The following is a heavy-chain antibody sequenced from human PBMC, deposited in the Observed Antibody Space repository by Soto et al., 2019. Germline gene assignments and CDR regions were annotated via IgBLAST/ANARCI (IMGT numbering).Heavy chain of an antibody. D-gene: IGHD3-22*01. Sequence: SVKGSCKASGRAFRDSAVQWVRPRRGHRLECIGWLVGGRGNKNSAQYFQGRVTISRDMTTNRVYMELSSLRSEESAVFFCAADVLPYDNSGYYFDRFDTRGQGTIVTVS. V-gene: IGHV1-58*01. CDR1: GRAFRDSA. J-gene: IGHJ3*02. CDR3: AADVLPYDNSGYYFDRFDT. CDR2: LVGGRGNK.